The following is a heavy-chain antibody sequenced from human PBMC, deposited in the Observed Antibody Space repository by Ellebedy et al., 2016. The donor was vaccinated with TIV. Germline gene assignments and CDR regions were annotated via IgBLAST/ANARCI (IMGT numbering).Heavy chain of an antibody. CDR2: SHPSGSDT. D-gene: IGHD1-1*01. CDR3: ATWGTGQVDDALDI. J-gene: IGHJ3*02. Sequence: ASVKVSXXSSGFIFITHYIHWVRQAPGQGLEWLGISHPSGSDTNYAQQFQGRVTMTRDTSTSTVYMDLSSLRSDDTAVYYCATWGTGQVDDALDIWGQGTMVTVSS. CDR1: GFIFITHY. V-gene: IGHV1-46*03.